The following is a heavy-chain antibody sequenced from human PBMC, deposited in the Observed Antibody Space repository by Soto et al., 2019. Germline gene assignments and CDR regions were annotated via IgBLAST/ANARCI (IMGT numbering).Heavy chain of an antibody. D-gene: IGHD3-22*01. Sequence: SETLSLTCAVYGGSLSGYYWSWIRQPPGKGLEWIGEINHSGSTNYNPSLKSRVTISVDTSKNQFSLKLSSVTAADTAVYYCAGDYYDSGLDPWGQGTLVT. CDR1: GGSLSGYY. J-gene: IGHJ5*02. V-gene: IGHV4-34*01. CDR3: AGDYYDSGLDP. CDR2: INHSGST.